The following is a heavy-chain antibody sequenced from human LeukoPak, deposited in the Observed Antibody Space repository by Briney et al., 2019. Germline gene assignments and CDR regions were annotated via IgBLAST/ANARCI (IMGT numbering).Heavy chain of an antibody. J-gene: IGHJ5*02. CDR2: IYHSGST. CDR1: GYSISSCYY. D-gene: IGHD2-15*01. V-gene: IGHV4-38-2*01. CDR3: ARVQGYCSGGSCFRPHNWFDP. Sequence: SETLSLTCAVSGYSISSCYYWGWIRQPPGKGLEWIGSIYHSGSTYYNPSLKSRVTISVDTSKKQFSLKLSSVTAADTAVYYCARVQGYCSGGSCFRPHNWFDPWGQGTLVTVPS.